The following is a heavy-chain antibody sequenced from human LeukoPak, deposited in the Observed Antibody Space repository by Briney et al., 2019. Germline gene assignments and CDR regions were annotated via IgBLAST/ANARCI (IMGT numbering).Heavy chain of an antibody. D-gene: IGHD2-21*01. CDR2: IYYSGST. Sequence: SETLSLTCTVSGGSISSGGYYWSWIRQHPGKGLEWIGYIYYSGSTYYNPSLKSRVTISVDTSKNQFSLKLSSVTAADTAVYYCARHSVADYYGMDVWGQGTTVTVSS. V-gene: IGHV4-31*03. CDR3: ARHSVADYYGMDV. CDR1: GGSISSGGYY. J-gene: IGHJ6*02.